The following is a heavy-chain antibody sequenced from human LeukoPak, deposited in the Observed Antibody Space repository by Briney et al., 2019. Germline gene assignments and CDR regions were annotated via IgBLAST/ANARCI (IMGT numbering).Heavy chain of an antibody. CDR2: INHSGST. Sequence: SETLSLTCAVYGGSFSGYYWSWIRQPPGKGLEWIGEINHSGSTNYNPSLKSRVTISVDTSKNQFSLKLSSVTAADTAVYYCARAGSSWPFDYWGQGTLVTVSS. CDR1: GGSFSGYY. D-gene: IGHD6-13*01. J-gene: IGHJ4*02. CDR3: ARAGSSWPFDY. V-gene: IGHV4-34*01.